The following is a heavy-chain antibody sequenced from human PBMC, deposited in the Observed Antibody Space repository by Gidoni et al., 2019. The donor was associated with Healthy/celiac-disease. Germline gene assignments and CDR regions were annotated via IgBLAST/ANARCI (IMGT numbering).Heavy chain of an antibody. J-gene: IGHJ6*02. CDR3: TTLGYCSGGSCHETYYYYGMDV. CDR2: IKSTTDGGTT. V-gene: IGHV3-15*07. D-gene: IGHD2-15*01. CDR1: GFTFSNAW. Sequence: ASGFTFSNAWLNWVRQAPGKGLEWVGRIKSTTDGGTTDYAAPVKGRFTISRDDSKNTLYLQMNSLKTEDTAVYYCTTLGYCSGGSCHETYYYYGMDVWGQGTTVTVSS.